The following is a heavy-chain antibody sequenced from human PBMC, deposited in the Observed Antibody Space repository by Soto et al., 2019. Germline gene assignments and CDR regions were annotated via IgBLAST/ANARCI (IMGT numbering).Heavy chain of an antibody. Sequence: ASVKVSCKASGYTFTTYDFNWVRQAPGQGLEWMGWISAYNGNTNYAQKLQGRVTMTTDTSTSTAYMELRSLRSDDTAVYYCARARIAVAGSSRYYYYGMDVWGQGTTVTVSS. CDR2: ISAYNGNT. CDR3: ARARIAVAGSSRYYYYGMDV. V-gene: IGHV1-18*01. CDR1: GYTFTTYD. D-gene: IGHD6-19*01. J-gene: IGHJ6*02.